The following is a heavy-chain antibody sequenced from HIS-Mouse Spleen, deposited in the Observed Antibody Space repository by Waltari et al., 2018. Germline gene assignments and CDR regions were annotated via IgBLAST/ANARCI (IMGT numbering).Heavy chain of an antibody. CDR1: GGSISSSSYY. D-gene: IGHD6-13*01. J-gene: IGHJ2*01. CDR2: IYYSGST. Sequence: QLQLQESGPGLVKPSETLSLTCNVSGGSISSSSYYLGWIRQPPGKGLEWIGSIYYSGSTYYNPSLKSRVTISVDTSKNQFSLKLSSVTAADTAVYYCAREIPYSSSWYDWYFDLWGRGTLVTVSS. V-gene: IGHV4-39*07. CDR3: AREIPYSSSWYDWYFDL.